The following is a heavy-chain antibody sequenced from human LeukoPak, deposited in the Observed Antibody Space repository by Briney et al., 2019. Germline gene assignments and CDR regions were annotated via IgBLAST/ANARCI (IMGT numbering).Heavy chain of an antibody. D-gene: IGHD3-9*01. J-gene: IGHJ6*03. CDR2: ISSSGSTI. Sequence: GGSLRLSCAASGFTFSSYEMNWVRQAPGKGLEWVSYISSSGSTIYYADSVKGRFTISRDNSKNTLYLQMNSLRAEDTAVYYCAKDGGEYYDILTGYYPRLYYMDVWGKGTTVTISS. V-gene: IGHV3-48*03. CDR3: AKDGGEYYDILTGYYPRLYYMDV. CDR1: GFTFSSYE.